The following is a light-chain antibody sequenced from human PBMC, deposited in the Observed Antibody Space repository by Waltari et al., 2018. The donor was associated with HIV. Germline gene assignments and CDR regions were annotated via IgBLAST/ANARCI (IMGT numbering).Light chain of an antibody. CDR2: ANT. Sequence: QSVLTQPPSVSGAAGQRVAISCTGSTPTIVPGYHLPCYQHLPGTAPKLLIFANTNRPSGVPDRFSGSKFGTSASLAITGLLAEDEADYYCQSYDSSLSGWTVFGGGTKLTVL. J-gene: IGLJ3*02. V-gene: IGLV1-40*01. CDR3: QSYDSSLSGWTV. CDR1: TPTIVPGYH.